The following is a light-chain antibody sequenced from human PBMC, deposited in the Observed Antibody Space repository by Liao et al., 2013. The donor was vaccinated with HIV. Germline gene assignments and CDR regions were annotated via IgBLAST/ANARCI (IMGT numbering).Light chain of an antibody. V-gene: IGLV3-1*01. Sequence: SYELTQPPSVSVSPGQTASITCSGDKLGDKYATWYQHKPGQSPVMVIYQDIQRPSGIPERFSGSNSGNTATLTISGTQAMDEADYYCQAWDSSTEVFGGGTKLTVL. J-gene: IGLJ3*02. CDR2: QDI. CDR1: KLGDKY. CDR3: QAWDSSTEV.